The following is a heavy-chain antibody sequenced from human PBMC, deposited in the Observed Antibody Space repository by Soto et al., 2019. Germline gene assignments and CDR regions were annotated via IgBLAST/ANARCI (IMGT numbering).Heavy chain of an antibody. V-gene: IGHV4-4*02. CDR1: SGSIDTTNW. D-gene: IGHD2-8*01. Sequence: SETLSLTCAVSSGSIDTTNWWSWVRQPPGKGLEWIGEIFHSGNTYYNPSLASRVTISVDTSKNQFSLNLRSVTAAETAFYYCERRTWGMDVWGQGNTVPVSS. CDR2: IFHSGNT. CDR3: ERRTWGMDV. J-gene: IGHJ6*02.